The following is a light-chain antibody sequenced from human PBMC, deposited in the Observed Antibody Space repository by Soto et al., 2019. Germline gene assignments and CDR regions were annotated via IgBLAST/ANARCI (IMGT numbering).Light chain of an antibody. V-gene: IGLV2-8*01. CDR3: SSYAGSNLWV. CDR1: SSDVGNYKY. Sequence: QSALTQSPSASGSPGQSVTISCTGTSSDVGNYKYVSWYQQHPGKAPKLMIYEVSKRPSGVPDRFSGSKSGNTASLTVSGIQVVDEADYYCSSYAGSNLWVFGGGTKLTVL. CDR2: EVS. J-gene: IGLJ3*02.